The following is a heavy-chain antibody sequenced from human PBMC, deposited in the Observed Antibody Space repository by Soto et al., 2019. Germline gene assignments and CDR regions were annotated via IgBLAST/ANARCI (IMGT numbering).Heavy chain of an antibody. V-gene: IGHV4-30-4*01. Sequence: QVQLQESGPGLVKPSQTLSLTCTVSGGSISSGDYYWSWIRQPPGKGLEWIGYIYYSGSTYYNPSLKSRVTISVDTSKNQFSLKLSSVTAADTAVYYCARTYYDFWSGYSGWFDPWGKGTLVTVSS. CDR3: ARTYYDFWSGYSGWFDP. D-gene: IGHD3-3*01. CDR1: GGSISSGDYY. CDR2: IYYSGST. J-gene: IGHJ5*02.